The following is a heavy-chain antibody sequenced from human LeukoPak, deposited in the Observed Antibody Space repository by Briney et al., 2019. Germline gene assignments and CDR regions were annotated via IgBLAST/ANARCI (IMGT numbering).Heavy chain of an antibody. Sequence: GALRPSCVASGFTFSLYSMNWVRQAPGKGLEWLSYIRRGSEATFYADSVKGRFTVSRDNAKNSLFLHMNSLRDEDTAVYYCARDDGQGEARNAFDVWGQGTMVTVSS. D-gene: IGHD3-16*01. V-gene: IGHV3-48*02. CDR2: IRRGSEAT. CDR1: GFTFSLYS. CDR3: ARDDGQGEARNAFDV. J-gene: IGHJ3*01.